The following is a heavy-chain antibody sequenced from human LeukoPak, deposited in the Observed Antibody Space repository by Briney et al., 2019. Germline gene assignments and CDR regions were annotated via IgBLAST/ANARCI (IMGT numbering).Heavy chain of an antibody. D-gene: IGHD5-18*01. J-gene: IGHJ6*02. CDR3: AREKRGYRVGGHYYYYGMDV. CDR1: GYTFATYG. CDR2: ISDSKT. Sequence: ASVTVSCKASGYTFATYGISWVRQAPGQGLEWLGWISDSKTNYAQNLQGRVTMTTDTSTSTAYMELRSLVSDDTAVYYCAREKRGYRVGGHYYYYGMDVWGQGTPVTVSS. V-gene: IGHV1-18*01.